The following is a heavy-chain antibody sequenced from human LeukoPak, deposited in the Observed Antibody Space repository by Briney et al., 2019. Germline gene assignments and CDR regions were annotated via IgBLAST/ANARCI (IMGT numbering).Heavy chain of an antibody. J-gene: IGHJ4*02. D-gene: IGHD2-2*01. CDR2: ISSSSTTI. V-gene: IGHV3-48*04. Sequence: GGSLRLSCAASGFTFDSYSMNWVRQSPGKGLEWISYISSSSTTIYYADSVKGRFTISRDNAKNSLYLQMNSLRAEDTAVYYCARDTRGESDYWGQGTLVTVSS. CDR1: GFTFDSYS. CDR3: ARDTRGESDY.